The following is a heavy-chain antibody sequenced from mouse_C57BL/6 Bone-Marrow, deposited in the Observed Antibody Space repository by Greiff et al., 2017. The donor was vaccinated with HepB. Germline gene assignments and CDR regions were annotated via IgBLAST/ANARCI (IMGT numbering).Heavy chain of an antibody. CDR1: GFTFSDYG. D-gene: IGHD1-1*01. V-gene: IGHV5-15*01. Sequence: EVKLMESGGGLVQPGGSLKLSCAASGFTFSDYGMAWVRQAPRKGPEWVAFISNLAYSIYYADTVTGRFTISSENAKNTLYLEMSSLRSEDTAMYYCARQNYGSSYYFDYWGQGTTLTVSS. CDR2: ISNLAYSI. J-gene: IGHJ2*01. CDR3: ARQNYGSSYYFDY.